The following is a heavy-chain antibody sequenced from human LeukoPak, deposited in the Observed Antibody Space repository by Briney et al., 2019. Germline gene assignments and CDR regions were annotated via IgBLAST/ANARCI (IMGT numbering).Heavy chain of an antibody. CDR3: ARGPTLPS. CDR2: INHSGST. V-gene: IGHV4-34*01. J-gene: IGHJ4*02. Sequence: PSETLSLTCAVYGWTFSCYYWSWVPQPPGKGLEWVGEINHSGSTNYNPSLKSRVTISVDTSKNQFSLKLSSVTAADSAVYYCARGPTLPSWGQGTLVTVSS. CDR1: GWTFSCYY. D-gene: IGHD2/OR15-2a*01.